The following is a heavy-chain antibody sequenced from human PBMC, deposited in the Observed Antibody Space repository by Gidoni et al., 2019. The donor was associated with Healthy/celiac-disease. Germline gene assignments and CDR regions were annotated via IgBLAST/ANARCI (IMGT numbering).Heavy chain of an antibody. V-gene: IGHV3-7*01. CDR1: GFTVSSYW. CDR2: IKQDGSEK. D-gene: IGHD3-3*01. Sequence: EVQLVESGGGLVQPGGSLRLSCAASGFTVSSYWMSWVRQAPGKGLEWVANIKQDGSEKYYVDSVKGRFTISRDNAKNSLYLQMNSLRAEDTAVYYCARAEEYDFWSGYYPYGMDVWGQGTTVTVSS. CDR3: ARAEEYDFWSGYYPYGMDV. J-gene: IGHJ6*02.